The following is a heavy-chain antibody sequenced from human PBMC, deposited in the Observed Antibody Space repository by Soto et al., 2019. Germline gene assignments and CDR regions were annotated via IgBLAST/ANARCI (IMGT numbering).Heavy chain of an antibody. CDR3: ASSKAVTIFGLVSIFDY. CDR2: ISGSGGSN. CDR1: GLTFRTYA. J-gene: IGHJ4*02. V-gene: IGHV3-23*01. D-gene: IGHD3-3*01. Sequence: GGSLRLSWAASGLTFRTYAMSWFRQPPGKGLEWVSAISGSGGSNYYADAVKGRFTISRDNSKTTLYLQMNSLRAEDTAVYYCASSKAVTIFGLVSIFDYWGQGTLVTVSS.